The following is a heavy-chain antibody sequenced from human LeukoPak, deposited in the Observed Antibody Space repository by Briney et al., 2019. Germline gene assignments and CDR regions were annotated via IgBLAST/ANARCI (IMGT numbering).Heavy chain of an antibody. CDR1: GGSISSSSYY. CDR2: IYYSGST. D-gene: IGHD3-10*01. Sequence: DPSETLSLTCTVSGGSISSSSYYWGWIRQPPGKGLEWIGSIYYSGSTYYNPSLKSRVTISVDTSKNQFSLKLSSVTAADTAVYYCARLVNYYGSGSYYYYYHMDVWGKGTTVTISS. CDR3: ARLVNYYGSGSYYYYYHMDV. J-gene: IGHJ6*03. V-gene: IGHV4-39*07.